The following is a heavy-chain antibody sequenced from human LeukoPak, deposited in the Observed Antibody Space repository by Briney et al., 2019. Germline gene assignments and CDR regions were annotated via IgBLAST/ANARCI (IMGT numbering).Heavy chain of an antibody. CDR1: GITLSNYG. Sequence: GGSLRLSCAVAGITLSNYGMRWVRQAPGKGLEWVAGISGSGGCTNYADSVKGRFTISRDNPRNTLYLQMNSLRAEDTAVYFCAKRGVVIRVILVGFHKEAYYFDSWGQGALVTVSS. CDR3: AKRGVVIRVILVGFHKEAYYFDS. D-gene: IGHD3-22*01. V-gene: IGHV3-23*01. CDR2: ISGSGGCT. J-gene: IGHJ4*02.